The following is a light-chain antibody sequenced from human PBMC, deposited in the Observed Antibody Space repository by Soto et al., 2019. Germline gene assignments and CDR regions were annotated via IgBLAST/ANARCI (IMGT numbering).Light chain of an antibody. J-gene: IGKJ1*01. CDR2: AAT. V-gene: IGKV3-20*01. Sequence: EIVLTQSPGTLSLSPGERATLSCRASQSIYINSLAWYQHKRGQAPRLLIYAATVRATAVPDRFNGSGSGTDFALTISRLEPEDSAMYYCQQYDNWPSWTFGQGTKVEI. CDR3: QQYDNWPSWT. CDR1: QSIYINS.